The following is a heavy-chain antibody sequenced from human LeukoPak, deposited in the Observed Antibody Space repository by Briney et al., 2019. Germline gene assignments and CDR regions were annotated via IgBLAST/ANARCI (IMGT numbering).Heavy chain of an antibody. CDR2: INPNNGDT. Sequence: ASVKVSCKASGYTFTGYYMHWVRQAPGQGLEWMGGINPNNGDTHYAQKFQCTVTMTRDTSISTAYMELSNLRSDDTAVYYCARGVAGVYFYYYMDVWGKGTTVTVSS. CDR1: GYTFTGYY. V-gene: IGHV1-2*02. J-gene: IGHJ6*03. CDR3: ARGVAGVYFYYYMDV. D-gene: IGHD1-14*01.